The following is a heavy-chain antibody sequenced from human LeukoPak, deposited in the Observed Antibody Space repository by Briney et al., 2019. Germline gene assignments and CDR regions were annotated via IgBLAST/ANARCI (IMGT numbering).Heavy chain of an antibody. J-gene: IGHJ4*02. V-gene: IGHV1-18*01. CDR2: VSAYNGNT. D-gene: IGHD3-9*01. CDR1: GYTFTSYG. Sequence: ASVKVSCKASGYTFTSYGISGVRQAPGQGLEWMGWVSAYNGNTNYAQQLQGRVTMTTDISTSTAYMELRSLRSDDTAVYYCARVYDILTGYYRRTLDYWGQGTLVTVSS. CDR3: ARVYDILTGYYRRTLDY.